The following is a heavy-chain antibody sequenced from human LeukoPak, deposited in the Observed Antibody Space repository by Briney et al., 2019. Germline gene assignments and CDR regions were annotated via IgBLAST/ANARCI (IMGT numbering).Heavy chain of an antibody. CDR1: GGSISSGGYY. D-gene: IGHD3-3*01. J-gene: IGHJ4*02. V-gene: IGHV4-31*03. CDR2: IYYSGST. Sequence: SETLSLTCTVSGGSISSGGYYWSWIRQHPGKGLEWIGYIYYSGSTYYNPSLKSRVTISVDTSKNQFSLKLSSVTAADTAVYYCARCSGQAYYDFWSGYHFDYWGQGTLVTVSS. CDR3: ARCSGQAYYDFWSGYHFDY.